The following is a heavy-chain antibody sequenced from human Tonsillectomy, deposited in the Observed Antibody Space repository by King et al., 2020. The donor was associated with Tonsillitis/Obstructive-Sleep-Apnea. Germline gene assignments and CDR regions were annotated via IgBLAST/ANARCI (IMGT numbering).Heavy chain of an antibody. J-gene: IGHJ4*02. CDR1: GGSISSYY. CDR2: IYYSGST. D-gene: IGHD2-2*02. V-gene: IGHV4-59*01. CDR3: ARVHCSSTSCYTGEYYFDY. Sequence: QVQLQESGPGLVKPSETLSLTRTVSGGSISSYYWSWIRQPPGKGLEWIGYIYYSGSTNYNPSLKSRVTISVDTSKNQFSLKLSSVTAADTAVYYCARVHCSSTSCYTGEYYFDYWGQGTLVTVSS.